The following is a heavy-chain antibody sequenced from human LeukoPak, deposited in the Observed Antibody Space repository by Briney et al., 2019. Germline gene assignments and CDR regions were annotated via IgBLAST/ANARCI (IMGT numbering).Heavy chain of an antibody. Sequence: SETLSLTCTVSGGSISSGSYYWSWIRQLAGKGLEWIGRIYTSGSTNYNPSLKSRVTISVDTSKNQFSLKLSSVTAADTAVYYCARGGAGIAFYYYYMDVWGKGTTVTVSS. V-gene: IGHV4-61*02. CDR2: IYTSGST. D-gene: IGHD6-13*01. J-gene: IGHJ6*03. CDR1: GGSISSGSYY. CDR3: ARGGAGIAFYYYYMDV.